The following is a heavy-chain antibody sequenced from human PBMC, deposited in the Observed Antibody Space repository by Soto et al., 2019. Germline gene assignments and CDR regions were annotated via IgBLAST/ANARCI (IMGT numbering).Heavy chain of an antibody. D-gene: IGHD6-13*01. CDR3: ARAGTSSSWNYFNN. Sequence: GGSLILSWAASGFNVYNNYMSWVRQAPGKGLEWVSIIYPGYSTYYTDSVKGRFTISRDNSKNTVYLQMNSLRAEDTAMYYCARAGTSSSWNYFNNWGQGTLVTVSS. CDR2: IYPGYST. V-gene: IGHV3-53*01. J-gene: IGHJ4*02. CDR1: GFNVYNNY.